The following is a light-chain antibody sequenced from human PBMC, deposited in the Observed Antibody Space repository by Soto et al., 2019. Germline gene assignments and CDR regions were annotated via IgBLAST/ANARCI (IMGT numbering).Light chain of an antibody. V-gene: IGKV3-20*01. J-gene: IGKJ1*01. Sequence: DSVLTQSPGTLSLFPGERATLSCRASQSVSSTYLAWYQQKPGQAPRLLIYGVSSRATGIPDRFSGSGSGTDFTLTISRLEPEDFAVYYCQQYETSLPWTFGQGTKV. CDR1: QSVSSTY. CDR3: QQYETSLPWT. CDR2: GVS.